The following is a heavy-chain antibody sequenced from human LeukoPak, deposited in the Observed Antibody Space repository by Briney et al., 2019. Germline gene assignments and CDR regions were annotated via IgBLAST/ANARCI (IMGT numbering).Heavy chain of an antibody. CDR3: ARGDWSSVRGYAHNMDV. V-gene: IGHV1-46*01. J-gene: IGHJ6*03. Sequence: ASVKVSCKASGYTFTKYYMHWVRQAPGQGLEWMGTINPSGGDTRHAHKFQGRVTVTRDKSTSTVYMELRSLRSEDTAVYYCARGDWSSVRGYAHNMDVWGKGTTVTVSS. CDR1: GYTFTKYY. D-gene: IGHD2-2*01. CDR2: INPSGGDT.